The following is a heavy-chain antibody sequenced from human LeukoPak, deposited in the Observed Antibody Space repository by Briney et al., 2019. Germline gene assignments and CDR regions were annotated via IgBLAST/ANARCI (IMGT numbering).Heavy chain of an antibody. CDR1: GFTVSSNY. Sequence: GGSLRLSCAASGFTVSSNYMSWVRQAPGKGLEWVSVIYSGGSTYYADSVKGRFTISRDNSKNTLYLQMNSLRAEDTAVYYCAREDPIVDKPAFDYWGQGTLVTVSS. V-gene: IGHV3-66*01. D-gene: IGHD1-26*01. J-gene: IGHJ4*02. CDR3: AREDPIVDKPAFDY. CDR2: IYSGGST.